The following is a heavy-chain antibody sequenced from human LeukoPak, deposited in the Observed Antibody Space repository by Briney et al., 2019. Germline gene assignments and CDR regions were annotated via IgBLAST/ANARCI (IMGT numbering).Heavy chain of an antibody. J-gene: IGHJ3*02. CDR3: AKDPNGDYVGAFDS. D-gene: IGHD4-17*01. Sequence: GGSLRLSCAASGFTFSSYSMNWVRQAPGKGLEWVSSISSSSSYIYYADSVKGRFTISRDNAKNSLYLQMNSPRVEDTAVYYCAKDPNGDYVGAFDSWGQGTMVTVSS. CDR2: ISSSSSYI. CDR1: GFTFSSYS. V-gene: IGHV3-21*04.